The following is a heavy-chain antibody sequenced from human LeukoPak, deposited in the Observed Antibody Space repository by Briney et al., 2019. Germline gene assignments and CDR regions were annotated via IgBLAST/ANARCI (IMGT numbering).Heavy chain of an antibody. D-gene: IGHD1-26*01. CDR3: ARAQGTIVGAPFAFDI. J-gene: IGHJ3*02. CDR2: MYYSGST. Sequence: PSETLSLTCTVSGGSVSSHYWSWIRQPPGKGLEWIGYMYYSGSTNYNPSLKSRVTISVDTSKNQFSLKLSSVTAADPAVYYCARAQGTIVGAPFAFDIWGQGTMVTVSS. V-gene: IGHV4-59*02. CDR1: GGSVSSHY.